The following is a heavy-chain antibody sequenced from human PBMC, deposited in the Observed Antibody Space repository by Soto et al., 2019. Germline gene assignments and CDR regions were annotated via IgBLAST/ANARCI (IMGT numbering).Heavy chain of an antibody. CDR1: GYTFTSYG. J-gene: IGHJ5*02. V-gene: IGHV1-18*01. CDR2: ISAYNGNT. D-gene: IGHD6-6*01. CDR3: ARAGGIAARRSWFDP. Sequence: GASVKVSCKASGYTFTSYGISWVRQAPGQGLEWMGWISAYNGNTNYAQKLQGSVTMTTDTSTSTAYMELRSLRSDDTAVYYCARAGGIAARRSWFDPWGQGTLVTVSS.